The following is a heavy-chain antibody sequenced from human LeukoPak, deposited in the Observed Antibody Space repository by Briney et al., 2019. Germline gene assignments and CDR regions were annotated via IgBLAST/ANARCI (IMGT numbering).Heavy chain of an antibody. CDR1: GGSISSGGYS. CDR2: IYHSGST. V-gene: IGHV4-30-2*01. CDR3: ARGLGYDFWSGYLDY. Sequence: SETLSLTCAVSGGSISSGGYSWSWIRQPPGKGLEWIGYIYHSGSTYYNPFLKSRVTISVDRSKNQFSLKLSSVTAADTAVYYCARGLGYDFWSGYLDYWGQGTLVTVSS. J-gene: IGHJ4*02. D-gene: IGHD3-3*01.